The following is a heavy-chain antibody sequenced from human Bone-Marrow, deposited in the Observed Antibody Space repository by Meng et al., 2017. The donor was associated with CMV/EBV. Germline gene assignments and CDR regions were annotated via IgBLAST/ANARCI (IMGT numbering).Heavy chain of an antibody. CDR1: GGSFSGYY. J-gene: IGHJ4*02. CDR2: INHSGST. V-gene: IGHV4-34*01. CDR3: ARGAGLDY. Sequence: ESLKISCAVYGGSFSGYYWSWIRQPPGKGLEWIGEINHSGSTNYNPSLKSRVTISVDTSKNQFSLKLSSVTAADTAVYYCARGAGLDYWGQGTLVTVSS.